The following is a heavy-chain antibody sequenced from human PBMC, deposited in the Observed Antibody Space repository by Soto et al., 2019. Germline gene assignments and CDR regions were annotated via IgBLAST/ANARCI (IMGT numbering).Heavy chain of an antibody. J-gene: IGHJ6*02. CDR1: GFTFSSYG. V-gene: IGHV3-33*01. CDR2: IWYDGSNK. D-gene: IGHD5-18*01. CDR3: ARDLRSDVDTIRWGVYYYYYGMDV. Sequence: GGSLRLSCAASGFTFSSYGMHWVRQAPGKGLEWVAVIWYDGSNKYYADSVKGRFTISRDNSKNTLYLQMNSLRAEDTAVYYCARDLRSDVDTIRWGVYYYYYGMDVWGQGTTVTVSS.